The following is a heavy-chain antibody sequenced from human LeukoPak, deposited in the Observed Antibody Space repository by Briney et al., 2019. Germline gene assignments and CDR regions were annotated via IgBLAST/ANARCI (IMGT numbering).Heavy chain of an antibody. D-gene: IGHD1-26*01. CDR3: ATTAYYSGSYYVYY. J-gene: IGHJ4*02. V-gene: IGHV1-2*02. CDR2: INPNSGGT. CDR1: GYTITGYY. Sequence: ASVKVSCKASGYTITGYYMHWVRQAPGQGLEWMGWINPNSGGTNYAQKFQGRVTMTRDTSISTAYMELSRLRSDDTAVYYCATTAYYSGSYYVYYWGQGTLVTVSS.